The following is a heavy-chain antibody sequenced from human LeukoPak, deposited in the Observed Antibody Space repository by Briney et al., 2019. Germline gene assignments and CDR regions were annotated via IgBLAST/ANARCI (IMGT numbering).Heavy chain of an antibody. CDR3: ARALTSSGSPADFDY. CDR2: ISGSGGST. CDR1: GFTFSSYA. J-gene: IGHJ4*02. Sequence: GGSLRLSCAASGFTFSSYAMSWVRQAPGKGLEWVSAISGSGGSTYYADSVKGRFTISRDNSKNTLYLQMNSLRAEDTAVYYCARALTSSGSPADFDYWGQGTLVTVSS. V-gene: IGHV3-23*01. D-gene: IGHD3-10*01.